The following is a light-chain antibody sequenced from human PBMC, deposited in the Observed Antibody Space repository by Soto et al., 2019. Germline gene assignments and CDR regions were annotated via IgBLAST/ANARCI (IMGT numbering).Light chain of an antibody. V-gene: IGKV1-27*01. CDR1: QGIGRS. J-gene: IGKJ1*01. CDR2: AAS. CDR3: QKYDSVPT. Sequence: IQMTQSASSLSASVGGTVTITCRPSQGIGRSLAWYQQKPGTVPKVLIHAASTLQSGVSSRFSGSGSGTYFTLTISSLQPEDVATYYCQKYDSVPTFGPGTKVDIK.